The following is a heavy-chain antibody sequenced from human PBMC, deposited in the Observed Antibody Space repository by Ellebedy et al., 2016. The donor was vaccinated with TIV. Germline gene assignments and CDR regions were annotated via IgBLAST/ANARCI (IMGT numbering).Heavy chain of an antibody. CDR2: ISSDGSNK. CDR3: AKQGYYYGSTTNRDWFDP. V-gene: IGHV3-30*18. Sequence: GESLKISXAASGFNSSPYAMHWVRQAPGKGLEWVAIISSDGSNKDYADSVKGRFTISRDTSKNTLYLQMNSLGAEDTAVYYCAKQGYYYGSTTNRDWFDPWGQGTLVTVSS. J-gene: IGHJ5*02. D-gene: IGHD3-22*01. CDR1: GFNSSPYA.